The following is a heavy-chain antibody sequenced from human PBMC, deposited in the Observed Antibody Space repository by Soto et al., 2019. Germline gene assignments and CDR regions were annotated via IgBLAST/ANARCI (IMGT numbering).Heavy chain of an antibody. D-gene: IGHD2-21*01. CDR3: ARDCCGAPWAFDI. J-gene: IGHJ3*02. Sequence: QVQLQESGPGLVKPSETLSLTCTVSGGSISSYYWSWIRQPPGKGLEWIGYIYYSGSTNYNPSLKSRVTISVDTSKNQFSLKLSSVTAADTAVYYCARDCCGAPWAFDIWGQGTMVTVSS. V-gene: IGHV4-59*01. CDR2: IYYSGST. CDR1: GGSISSYY.